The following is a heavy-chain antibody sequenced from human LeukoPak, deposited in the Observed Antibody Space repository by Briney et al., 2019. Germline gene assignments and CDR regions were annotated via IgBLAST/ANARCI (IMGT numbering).Heavy chain of an antibody. CDR3: AKRLVSYAFDM. D-gene: IGHD2-2*01. CDR2: INCNTGRT. J-gene: IGHJ3*02. CDR1: GYTFTSYG. Sequence: ASVKVSCKASGYTFTSYGISWVRQAPGQGLEWMGSINCNTGRTTYAQKFQGRVTMTRDTSIRAAYMELSWLISDDTAVYYCAKRLVSYAFDMWGQGTMVTVSS. V-gene: IGHV1-2*02.